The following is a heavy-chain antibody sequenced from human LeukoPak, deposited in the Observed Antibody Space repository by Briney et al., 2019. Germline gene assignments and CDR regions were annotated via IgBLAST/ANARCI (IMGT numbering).Heavy chain of an antibody. D-gene: IGHD2-2*01. CDR1: GYSISSGYY. CDR2: IYHSGST. J-gene: IGHJ2*01. Sequence: SETLSLTCTVSGYSISSGYYWGWIRQPPGKGLEWIGRIYHSGSTYYNPSLKSRVTISVDTSKNQFSLKLSSVTAADTAVYYCARDSAPPSSTRGFGLWGRGTLVTVSS. V-gene: IGHV4-38-2*02. CDR3: ARDSAPPSSTRGFGL.